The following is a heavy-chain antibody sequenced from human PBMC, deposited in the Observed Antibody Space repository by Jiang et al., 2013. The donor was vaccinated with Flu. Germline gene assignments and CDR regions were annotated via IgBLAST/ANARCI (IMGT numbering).Heavy chain of an antibody. J-gene: IGHJ3*02. V-gene: IGHV4-39*07. CDR3: VRHFRGYSGSYYILGGFDM. Sequence: LLKPSETLSLTCAVSGGSISSSSYYWGWIRQPPGKGLVWIGSISYTVNTYYTASLKSRVTISADTSKNQFSLNLSSVTAADTAVYYCVRHFRGYSGSYYILGGFDMWGQGTMVTVSS. D-gene: IGHD1-26*01. CDR1: GGSISSSSYY. CDR2: ISYTVNT.